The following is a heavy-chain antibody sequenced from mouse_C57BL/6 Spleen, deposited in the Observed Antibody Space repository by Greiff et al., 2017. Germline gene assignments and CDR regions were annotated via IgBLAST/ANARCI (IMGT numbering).Heavy chain of an antibody. D-gene: IGHD1-1*01. CDR3: ANYYGSRRYFDV. CDR1: GYAFSSSW. J-gene: IGHJ1*03. CDR2: IYPGEGDT. Sequence: QVQLQQSGPELVKPGASVKISCKASGYAFSSSWMNWVKQRPGKGLEGIGRIYPGEGDTNYNGKFKGKATRTADKSSSTAYLQLSSLTSEDSAVYFCANYYGSRRYFDVWGTGTTVTVSS. V-gene: IGHV1-82*01.